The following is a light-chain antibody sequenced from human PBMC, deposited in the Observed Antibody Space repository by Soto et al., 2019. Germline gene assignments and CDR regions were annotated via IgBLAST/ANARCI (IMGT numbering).Light chain of an antibody. V-gene: IGLV1-51*01. CDR1: SSNIGNNY. CDR2: DNN. CDR3: GTWDSRLRVVV. J-gene: IGLJ2*01. Sequence: QSVLTQPPSVSEAPRQKVTISCSGSSSNIGNNYVSWYHRVPGTAPKLLIYDNNERPSGIPDRFSGSKSGTSATLDITGLQTGDEGDYYCGTWDSRLRVVVFGGGTKLTVL.